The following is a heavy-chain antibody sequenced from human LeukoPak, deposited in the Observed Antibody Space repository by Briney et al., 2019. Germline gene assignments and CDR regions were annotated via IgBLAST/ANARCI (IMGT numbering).Heavy chain of an antibody. CDR1: GYTFTSYG. D-gene: IGHD3-9*01. V-gene: IGHV1-18*01. CDR2: ISAYNGNT. CDR3: ASHFYDILTGYYSGMDA. Sequence: ASVKVSCKASGYTFTSYGISWVRQAPGQGLEWMGWISAYNGNTNYAQKLQGRVTMTTDTSTSTAYMELRSPRSDDTAVYYCASHFYDILTGYYSGMDAWGQGTTVTVSS. J-gene: IGHJ6*02.